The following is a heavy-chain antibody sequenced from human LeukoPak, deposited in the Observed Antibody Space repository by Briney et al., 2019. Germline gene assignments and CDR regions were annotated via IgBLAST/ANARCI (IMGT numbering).Heavy chain of an antibody. CDR1: GYTFTSYY. Sequence: ASVKVSCTASGYTFTSYYMHWVRQAPGQGLEWMGIINPSGGSTNYAQKFQGRVTITADESTSTAYMELSSLRSEDTAVYYCARGQDVGARFDYWGQGTLVTVSS. CDR3: ARGQDVGARFDY. D-gene: IGHD1-26*01. V-gene: IGHV1-46*01. J-gene: IGHJ4*02. CDR2: INPSGGST.